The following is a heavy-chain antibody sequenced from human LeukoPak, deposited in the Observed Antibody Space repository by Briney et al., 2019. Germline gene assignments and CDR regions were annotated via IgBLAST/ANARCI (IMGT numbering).Heavy chain of an antibody. CDR3: ARAVEKWYYFDY. Sequence: SETLSLTCTVSGGSISSSSYYWSWIRQPPGKGLEWIGYIYYSGSTNYNPSLKSRVTISVDTSKNQFSLKLSSVTAADTAVYYCARAVEKWYYFDYWGQGTLVTVSS. V-gene: IGHV4-61*01. CDR2: IYYSGST. D-gene: IGHD2-15*01. CDR1: GGSISSSSYY. J-gene: IGHJ4*02.